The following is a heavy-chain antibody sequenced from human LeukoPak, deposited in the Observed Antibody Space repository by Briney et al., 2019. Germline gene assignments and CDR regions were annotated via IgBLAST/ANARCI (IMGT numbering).Heavy chain of an antibody. Sequence: PSETLSLTCTVSGGSISGSNYYWGWIRQRPGKGLEWIGSIYYSGTTYYNPSLKSRVTISVDTSKNQFSLEVTSMTAADTAVYYCASHSSAARPNFDYWGQGTLVTVSS. J-gene: IGHJ4*02. D-gene: IGHD6-6*01. V-gene: IGHV4-39*01. CDR3: ASHSSAARPNFDY. CDR1: GGSISGSNYY. CDR2: IYYSGTT.